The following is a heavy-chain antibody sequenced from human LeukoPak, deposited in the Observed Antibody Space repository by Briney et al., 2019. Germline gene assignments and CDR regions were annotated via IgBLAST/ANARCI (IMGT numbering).Heavy chain of an antibody. CDR1: GGSVSSGSYY. J-gene: IGHJ4*02. Sequence: PSETLSLTCTVSGGSVSSGSYYWSWIRQPPGKGLEWIGYIYYSGSTYYNPSLKSRVTISVDTSKNQFSLKLSSVTAADTAVYYCARDPHCSSSSCPRDYWGQGTLVTVSS. V-gene: IGHV4-61*01. CDR2: IYYSGST. D-gene: IGHD2-2*01. CDR3: ARDPHCSSSSCPRDY.